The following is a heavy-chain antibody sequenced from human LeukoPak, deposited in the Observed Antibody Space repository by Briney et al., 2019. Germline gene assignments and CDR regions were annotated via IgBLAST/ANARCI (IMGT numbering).Heavy chain of an antibody. CDR1: GFTVSSNY. CDR2: VYSGGST. CDR3: ARVWNDAFYFDS. Sequence: GGSLRLSCAASGFTVSSNYMSWVRQAPGKGLEWVSVVYSGGSTYYADSVKGRFTISRDNSKNTLYLQMNSLRAEDTAVYYCARVWNDAFYFDSWGPGTLVTVSS. J-gene: IGHJ4*02. V-gene: IGHV3-66*01. D-gene: IGHD1-1*01.